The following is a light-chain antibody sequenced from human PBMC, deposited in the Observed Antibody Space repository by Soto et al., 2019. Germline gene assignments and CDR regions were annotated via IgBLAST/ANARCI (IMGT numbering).Light chain of an antibody. CDR1: QSVSSSY. V-gene: IGKV3-20*01. CDR3: QQYAYSLT. J-gene: IGKJ4*01. CDR2: GAS. Sequence: EIVLTQSPGTLSLSPGERATLSCRASQSVSSSYLAWYQQKPGQAPRLLIYGASSRATGIPDRFSGSGSGTDFTLTISRLEPEDLAVYYCQQYAYSLTFGGGTKVEIK.